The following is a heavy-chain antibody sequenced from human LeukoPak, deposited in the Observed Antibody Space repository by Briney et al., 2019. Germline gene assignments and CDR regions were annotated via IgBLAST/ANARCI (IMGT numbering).Heavy chain of an antibody. V-gene: IGHV4-31*03. J-gene: IGHJ3*02. D-gene: IGHD3-22*01. CDR2: IYYSGSP. CDR1: GGSLSSGGYY. Sequence: SQTLSLTRTVSGGSLSSGGYYWSWIRQHPGEGLEWIGYIYYSGSPSYNPSLKSRVTISVDTSKNQFSLNLSSVTAADTAVYYCARDLPAEGYSIGYEYAFDIWGQGTRVTVSS. CDR3: ARDLPAEGYSIGYEYAFDI.